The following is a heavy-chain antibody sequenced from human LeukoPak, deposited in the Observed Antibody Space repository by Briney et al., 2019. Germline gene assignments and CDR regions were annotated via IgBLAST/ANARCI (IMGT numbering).Heavy chain of an antibody. J-gene: IGHJ4*02. CDR3: ARVLEAASFDY. Sequence: AGGSLRLSCAASGFTFSSYAMSWVRQAPGKGLEWVSPISSGTSYIYYADSVKGRFTISRDNAKNSLYLQMNSLRAEDTAVYYCARVLEAASFDYWGQGILVTVSS. D-gene: IGHD6-25*01. CDR2: ISSGTSYI. CDR1: GFTFSSYA. V-gene: IGHV3-21*01.